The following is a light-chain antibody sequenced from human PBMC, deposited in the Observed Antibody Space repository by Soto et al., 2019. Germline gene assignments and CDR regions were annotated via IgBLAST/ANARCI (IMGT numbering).Light chain of an antibody. V-gene: IGLV2-23*01. CDR3: CSYAGSSPSV. Sequence: QSVLTQPASVSGSPGQSITISCTGTSSDVGSYNLVSWYQQHPGKAPKLMIYEGSKRPSGVSNRFSGSKSGNTASLTISGVQAEDEADYYCCSYAGSSPSVFGTGTKVTVL. CDR1: SSDVGSYNL. CDR2: EGS. J-gene: IGLJ1*01.